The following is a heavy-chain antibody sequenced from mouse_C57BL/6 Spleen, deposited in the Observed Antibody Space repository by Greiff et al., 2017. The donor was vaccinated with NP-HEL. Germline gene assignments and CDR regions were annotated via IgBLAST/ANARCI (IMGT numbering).Heavy chain of an antibody. CDR2: ISYDGSN. CDR1: GYSITSGYY. J-gene: IGHJ1*03. Sequence: EVKVEESGPGLVKPSQSLSLTCSVTGYSITSGYYWNWIRQFPGNKLEWMGYISYDGSNNYNPSLKNRISITRDTSKNQFFLKLNSVTTEDTATYYCARAYDYDINFDVWGTGTTVTVSS. CDR3: ARAYDYDINFDV. V-gene: IGHV3-6*01. D-gene: IGHD2-4*01.